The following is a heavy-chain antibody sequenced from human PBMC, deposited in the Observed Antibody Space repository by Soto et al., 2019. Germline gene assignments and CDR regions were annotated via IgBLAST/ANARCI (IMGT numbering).Heavy chain of an antibody. V-gene: IGHV4-34*01. CDR1: GGSFSGYY. Sequence: PSETLSLTCAVYGGSFSGYYWSWIRQPPGKGLEWIGEINHSGSTNYNPSLKSRVTISVDTSKNQFSLKLSSVTAADTAVYYCAGRLRYFDWPSYRTPPYYYYYGMDVWGQGTTVTVSS. CDR3: AGRLRYFDWPSYRTPPYYYYYGMDV. CDR2: INHSGST. D-gene: IGHD3-9*01. J-gene: IGHJ6*02.